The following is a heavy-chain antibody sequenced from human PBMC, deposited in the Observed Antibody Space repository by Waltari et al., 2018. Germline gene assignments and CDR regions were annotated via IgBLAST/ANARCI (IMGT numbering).Heavy chain of an antibody. V-gene: IGHV1-3*01. D-gene: IGHD6-19*01. CDR3: ARGIAVAGTEGRFYYYGMDV. Sequence: QVQLVQSGAEVKKPGASVKVSCKASGYTFTSYAMHWVRQAPGQRLEWMGWINAGNGNTKYSQKFQGRVTITRDTSASTAYMELSSLRSEDTAVYYCARGIAVAGTEGRFYYYGMDVWGQGTTVTVSS. J-gene: IGHJ6*02. CDR1: GYTFTSYA. CDR2: INAGNGNT.